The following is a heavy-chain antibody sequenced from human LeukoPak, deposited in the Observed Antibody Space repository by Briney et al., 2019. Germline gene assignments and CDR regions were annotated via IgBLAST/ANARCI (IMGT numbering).Heavy chain of an antibody. V-gene: IGHV3-48*02. CDR3: ARDLILYYYDSSGYYFDY. D-gene: IGHD3-22*01. J-gene: IGHJ4*02. CDR2: ISSSSSTI. Sequence: GGSLRLSCAASGFTFSSYNMNWVRQAPGKGLEWVSYISSSSSTIYYADSVKGRFTISRDNAKNSLYLQMNSLRDEDTAVYYCARDLILYYYDSSGYYFDYWGQGTLVTVSS. CDR1: GFTFSSYN.